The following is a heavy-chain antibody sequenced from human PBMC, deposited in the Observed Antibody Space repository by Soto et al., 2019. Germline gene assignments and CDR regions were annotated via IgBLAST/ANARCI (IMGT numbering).Heavy chain of an antibody. CDR2: ISGYNGDT. CDR1: GYTFTSYG. D-gene: IGHD6-13*01. CDR3: ARAPQTVAGAGIWY. Sequence: EASVKVSCKASGYTFTSYGISWVRQAPGQGLEWMGWISGYNGDTNYAQKLQGRVTMTTDTSTSTAYMELRSLRSDDTAVYYCARAPQTVAGAGIWYWGQGNLVTVSS. J-gene: IGHJ4*02. V-gene: IGHV1-18*04.